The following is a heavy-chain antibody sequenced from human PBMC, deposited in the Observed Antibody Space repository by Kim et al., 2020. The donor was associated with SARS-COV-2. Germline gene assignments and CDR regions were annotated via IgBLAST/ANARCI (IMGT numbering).Heavy chain of an antibody. V-gene: IGHV1-69*05. J-gene: IGHJ2*01. D-gene: IGHD4-17*01. CDR3: ARGGMTTISSVPLQYF. CDR1: GYTISRYT. Sequence: SVKVSCKAAGYTISRYTISWLRQAPGQGLEWMGWMIPIYGTTSYSQKFQGRVTITTDDYTSTAYMELSSLTSEDTAFYYCARGGMTTISSVPLQYF. CDR2: MIPIYGTT.